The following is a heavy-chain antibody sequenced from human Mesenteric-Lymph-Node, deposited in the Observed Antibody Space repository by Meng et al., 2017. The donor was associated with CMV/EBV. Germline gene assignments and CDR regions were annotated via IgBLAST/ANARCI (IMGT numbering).Heavy chain of an antibody. D-gene: IGHD3-10*01. Sequence: QLQLQESGPGLVKPSATLSLTGTVSGGSIRSSSYYWGWIRQPPGKGLEWIGSIYYSGSTYYNPSLKSRVTISVDTSKNQFSLKLSSVTAADTAVYYCARPHYYGSGSSPWFDPWGQGTLVTVSS. J-gene: IGHJ5*02. CDR1: GGSIRSSSYY. CDR3: ARPHYYGSGSSPWFDP. V-gene: IGHV4-39*01. CDR2: IYYSGST.